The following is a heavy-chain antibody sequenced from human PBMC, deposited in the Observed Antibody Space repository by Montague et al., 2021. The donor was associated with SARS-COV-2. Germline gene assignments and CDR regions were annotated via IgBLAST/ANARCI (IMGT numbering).Heavy chain of an antibody. Sequence: SLRLSLSASGFTFSSYAMHWVRQAPGKGLEWVAVISYDESTKYYANSVKGRFTISRDNSKNTLYLQMNSLRAEDTAVYYCAKDSVGNYYYGMDVRGQGTTVTVSS. J-gene: IGHJ6*02. CDR1: GFTFSSYA. CDR2: ISYDESTK. CDR3: AKDSVGNYYYGMDV. D-gene: IGHD1-26*01. V-gene: IGHV3-30*18.